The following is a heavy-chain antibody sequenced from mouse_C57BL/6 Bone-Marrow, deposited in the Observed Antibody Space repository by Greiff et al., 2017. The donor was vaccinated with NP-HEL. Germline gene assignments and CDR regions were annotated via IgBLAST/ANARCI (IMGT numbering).Heavy chain of an antibody. CDR3: ARTGSYFDY. J-gene: IGHJ2*01. Sequence: EVMLVESGGGLVKPGGSLKLSCAASGFTFSDYGMHWVRQAPEKGLEWVAYISSGSSNIYYADTVKGRFTLSRDHAKNTLFLQMTSLRSEDTAMYYCARTGSYFDYWGQGTTLTVSS. CDR2: ISSGSSNI. CDR1: GFTFSDYG. D-gene: IGHD4-1*01. V-gene: IGHV5-17*01.